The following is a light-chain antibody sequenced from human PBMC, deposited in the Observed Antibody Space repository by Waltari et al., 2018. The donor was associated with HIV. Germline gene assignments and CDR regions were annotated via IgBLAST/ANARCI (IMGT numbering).Light chain of an antibody. CDR2: RNN. V-gene: IGLV10-54*04. Sequence: QAGLPQPPSLSNGLGTTGPLPCTGNAINVRGQGAACLQQHQGHPPKLLSYRNNNRPSGISQRFSASRSGNTAALTVTGLQPEDEADYYCSAWDGSLAAWVFGGGTKLTVL. CDR3: SAWDGSLAAWV. CDR1: AINVRGQG. J-gene: IGLJ3*02.